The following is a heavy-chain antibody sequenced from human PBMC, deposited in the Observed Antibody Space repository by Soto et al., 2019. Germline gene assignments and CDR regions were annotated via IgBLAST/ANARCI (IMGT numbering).Heavy chain of an antibody. Sequence: ASVKVSCKASGFTFTSSAVQWVRQARGQRLEWIGWIVVGSGNTNYAQKFQERVTITRDMSTSTAYMELSSLRSEDTAVYYCAAGLPENWNDKGGYWFDPWGQGTLVTVSS. CDR2: IVVGSGNT. D-gene: IGHD1-1*01. CDR1: GFTFTSSA. J-gene: IGHJ5*02. V-gene: IGHV1-58*01. CDR3: AAGLPENWNDKGGYWFDP.